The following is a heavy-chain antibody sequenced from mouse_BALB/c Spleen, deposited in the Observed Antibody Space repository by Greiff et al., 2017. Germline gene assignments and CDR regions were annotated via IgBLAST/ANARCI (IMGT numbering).Heavy chain of an antibody. J-gene: IGHJ4*01. D-gene: IGHD4-1*01. Sequence: QVQLQQPGAELVRPGASVKLSCKASGYTFTSYWINWVKQRPGQGLEWIGNIYPSDSYTNYNQKFKDKATLTVDKSSSTAYMQLSSPTSEDSAVYYCTRGALGRGAMDYWGQGTSVTVSS. CDR1: GYTFTSYW. CDR2: IYPSDSYT. CDR3: TRGALGRGAMDY. V-gene: IGHV1-69*02.